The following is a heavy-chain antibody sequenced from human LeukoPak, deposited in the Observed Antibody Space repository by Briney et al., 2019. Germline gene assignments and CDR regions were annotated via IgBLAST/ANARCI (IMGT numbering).Heavy chain of an antibody. V-gene: IGHV3-73*01. CDR3: TGTILSTMDV. J-gene: IGHJ6*04. CDR2: IRSKVNSYAT. CDR1: GFTFSGSA. D-gene: IGHD3-3*01. Sequence: PGGALKLSCAASGFTFSGSAMHWVRQGSGKGLEWVGRIRSKVNSYATAYAASVKGRFTISRDDSRNTAYLQMNSLQTEDTAVYYCTGTILSTMDVWGKGTTVTVSS.